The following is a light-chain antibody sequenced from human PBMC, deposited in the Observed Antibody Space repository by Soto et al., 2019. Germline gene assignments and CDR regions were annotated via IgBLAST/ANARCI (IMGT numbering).Light chain of an antibody. CDR2: ATS. J-gene: IGKJ1*01. V-gene: IGKV3-15*01. CDR1: QNLSTD. Sequence: EVVTTLALASLSVSPGAYATLSRPASQNLSTDVAWYQQKPGQAPRVLIYATSTRATRTPAMFSGSGSRTKFTLTISSLHSGDFAGYYCQKDNDWPRWTVAQGTTVDIK. CDR3: QKDNDWPRWT.